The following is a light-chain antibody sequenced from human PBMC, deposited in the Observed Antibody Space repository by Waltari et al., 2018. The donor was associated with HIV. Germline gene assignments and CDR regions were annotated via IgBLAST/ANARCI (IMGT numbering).Light chain of an antibody. V-gene: IGLV2-8*01. CDR2: EVT. CDR1: RSDIGGYNY. Sequence: QSPLTPPPPASGSPGQSVTISCTGTRSDIGGYNYAPWYQPPPGTAPKLIITEVTNQPSRVPDRFSGSKSGNTASLTVSVLQADDEALYYCSSFAPPNKFYVLFGGGTTLTVL. J-gene: IGLJ2*01. CDR3: SSFAPPNKFYVL.